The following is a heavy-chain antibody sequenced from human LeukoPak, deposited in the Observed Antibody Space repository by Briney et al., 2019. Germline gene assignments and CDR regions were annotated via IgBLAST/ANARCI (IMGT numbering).Heavy chain of an antibody. D-gene: IGHD6-13*01. V-gene: IGHV4-39*07. CDR2: IYYSGST. J-gene: IGHJ4*02. Sequence: PSETLSLTCTVSGGSISSSSYYWGWIRQPPGKGLEWIGSIYYSGSTYYNPSLKSRVTISVDTSKNQFSLKLSSVTAADTAVYYCARVRGDSSSWYTVGNYFDYWGQGTLVTVSS. CDR3: ARVRGDSSSWYTVGNYFDY. CDR1: GGSISSSSYY.